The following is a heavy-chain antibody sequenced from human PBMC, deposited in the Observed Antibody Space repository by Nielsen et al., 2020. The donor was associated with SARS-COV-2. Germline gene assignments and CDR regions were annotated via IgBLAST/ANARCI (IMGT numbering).Heavy chain of an antibody. CDR1: GFTFSNHA. CDR3: AKDRAIFMIYITRGGPDY. D-gene: IGHD3/OR15-3a*01. CDR2: IWYDGSNK. V-gene: IGHV3-33*06. J-gene: IGHJ4*02. Sequence: GGSLRLSCAASGFTFSNHAMHWVRQAPGKGLEWVAVIWYDGSNKYYADSVKGRFTISRDNSKNTLYLQMNSLRAEDTAVYYCAKDRAIFMIYITRGGPDYWGQGTLVTVSS.